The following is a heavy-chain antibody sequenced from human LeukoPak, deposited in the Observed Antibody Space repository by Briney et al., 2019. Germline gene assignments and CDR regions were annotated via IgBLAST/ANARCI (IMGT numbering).Heavy chain of an antibody. D-gene: IGHD3-10*01. CDR1: GFTFSGSA. Sequence: AGGSLRLSCAASGFTFSGSAMHWVRQASGKGLEWVGRIRSRANSYATAYAASVKGRFTISRDHSKNTAYLQMSSLKTQDMSWYYCRASHGSGSYPDYWGQGTLVTVSS. CDR3: RASHGSGSYPDY. V-gene: IGHV3-73*01. J-gene: IGHJ4*02. CDR2: IRSRANSYAT.